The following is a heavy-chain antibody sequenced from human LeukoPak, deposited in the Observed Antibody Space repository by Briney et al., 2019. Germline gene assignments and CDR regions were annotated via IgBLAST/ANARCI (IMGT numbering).Heavy chain of an antibody. Sequence: PSETLSLTCTVSGGSISSYYWSWIRQPPGKGLEWIGYIYYSGSTNYNPSLKSRVTISVDTSKNQFSLKLSSVTAADTAVYYCARLRYFDWHDAFDIWGQGTMVTVSS. V-gene: IGHV4-59*01. CDR1: GGSISSYY. CDR3: ARLRYFDWHDAFDI. J-gene: IGHJ3*02. D-gene: IGHD3-9*01. CDR2: IYYSGST.